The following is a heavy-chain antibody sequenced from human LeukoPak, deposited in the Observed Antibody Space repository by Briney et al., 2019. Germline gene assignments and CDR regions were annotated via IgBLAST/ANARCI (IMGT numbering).Heavy chain of an antibody. Sequence: GGSLRLSCAASVFTFSNAWMNWVRQAPGKGLEWVALIKSKTNGGSTDYAAPVKGRFIISRDDSKDTLYLQMNSLKPDDTAVYYCITERSGAFDNWGQGTLVTVSS. D-gene: IGHD1-1*01. J-gene: IGHJ4*02. CDR2: IKSKTNGGST. CDR3: ITERSGAFDN. CDR1: VFTFSNAW. V-gene: IGHV3-15*01.